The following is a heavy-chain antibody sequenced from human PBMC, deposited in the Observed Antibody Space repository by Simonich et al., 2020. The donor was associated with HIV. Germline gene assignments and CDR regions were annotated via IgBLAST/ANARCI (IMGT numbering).Heavy chain of an antibody. CDR1: GGTFSSVA. V-gene: IGHV1-69*13. D-gene: IGHD3-10*01. CDR3: ARKGGGRGVYYFDY. CDR2: ITPILGTA. J-gene: IGHJ4*02. Sequence: QVQLVQSGAEVKKPGSSVKVSGKASGGTFSSVAISWVRRAPGLGFEWVGGITPILGTANYAQMFQGRVTITADESTSTAYMELSSLRSEDTGIYYCARKGGGRGVYYFDYWGQGTLVTVSS.